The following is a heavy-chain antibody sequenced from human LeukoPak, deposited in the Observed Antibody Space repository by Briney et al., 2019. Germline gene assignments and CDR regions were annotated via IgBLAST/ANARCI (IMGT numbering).Heavy chain of an antibody. CDR1: GFTFSSYD. V-gene: IGHV3-48*03. D-gene: IGHD4-23*01. Sequence: GGSLRLSCAACGFTFSSYDMHWVRQAPGKGLEWVSYISSSGSDIYYADSVKGRFTISRDNAKNSLYLHMNSLRAEDTAVYYCARDYGGSSPFDYWGQGTLVTVSS. CDR3: ARDYGGSSPFDY. J-gene: IGHJ4*02. CDR2: ISSSGSDI.